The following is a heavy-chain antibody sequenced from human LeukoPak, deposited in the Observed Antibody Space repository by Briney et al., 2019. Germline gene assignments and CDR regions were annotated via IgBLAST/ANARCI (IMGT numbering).Heavy chain of an antibody. CDR2: MNPNSGNT. J-gene: IGHJ1*01. Sequence: ASVKASSTASGYTFASCDINRVRQATGQGLEWMGWMNPNSGNTGYGQSFQGRITMTRDISIGTAYMELSNLTSEDTAIYYCTRGLRGRRDNWGQGTLVTVSA. V-gene: IGHV1-8*01. CDR1: GYTFASCD. D-gene: IGHD2-21*01. CDR3: TRGLRGRRDN.